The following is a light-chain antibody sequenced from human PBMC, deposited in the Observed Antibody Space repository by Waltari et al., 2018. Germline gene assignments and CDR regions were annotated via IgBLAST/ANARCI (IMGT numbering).Light chain of an antibody. CDR2: DAS. CDR1: RSISSY. V-gene: IGKV1-39*01. J-gene: IGKJ5*01. CDR3: QKSYSIPVT. Sequence: DIQMTQSPSSLSASVVYRVTITCRASRSISSYLNWYQQKPGKAPRVLIYDASSLQSGVQARFSGSGSGTDFTLTISSLQPEDFATYYCQKSYSIPVTFGQGKRLEIK.